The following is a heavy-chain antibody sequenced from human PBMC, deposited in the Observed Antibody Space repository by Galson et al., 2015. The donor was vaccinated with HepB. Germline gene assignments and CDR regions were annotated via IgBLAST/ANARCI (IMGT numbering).Heavy chain of an antibody. J-gene: IGHJ4*02. V-gene: IGHV1-46*01. CDR1: GYTFTSYY. Sequence: SVKVSCKASGYTFTSYYMHWVRQAPGQGLEWMGIINPSGGSTSYAQKFQGRVTMTRDTSTSTVYMELSSLRSEDTAVYYCASFGVVTPGWYYFDYWGQGTLVTVSS. D-gene: IGHD3-3*01. CDR3: ASFGVVTPGWYYFDY. CDR2: INPSGGST.